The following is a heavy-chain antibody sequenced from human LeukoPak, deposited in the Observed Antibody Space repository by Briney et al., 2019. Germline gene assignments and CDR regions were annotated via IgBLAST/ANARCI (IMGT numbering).Heavy chain of an antibody. D-gene: IGHD1-26*01. CDR1: GFTFSSYE. Sequence: QPGGSLRLSCAASGFTFSSYEMSWVRQAPGKGLEWVSYISSRDTTEKYADSVKGRFTISRDNARTSLYLLMNSLRVDDTAVYYCVRGELLNHFVYWGQGTLVTVSS. CDR2: ISSRDTTE. J-gene: IGHJ4*02. V-gene: IGHV3-48*03. CDR3: VRGELLNHFVY.